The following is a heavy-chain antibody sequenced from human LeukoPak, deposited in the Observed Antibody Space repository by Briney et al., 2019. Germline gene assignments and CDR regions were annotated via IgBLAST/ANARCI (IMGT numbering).Heavy chain of an antibody. CDR1: GFTFSDYY. CDR2: INRDGGTI. D-gene: IGHD6-6*01. V-gene: IGHV3-11*04. CDR3: ARRYSSSDNRPLDH. J-gene: IGHJ4*02. Sequence: GSLRLSCAASGFTFSDYYMSWIRQTPGRGLEWLAYINRDGGTIYYADSVKGRFIISRDNSRNSLFLQLSGLRVEDAAVYYCARRYSSSDNRPLDHWGQGTQVIVSS.